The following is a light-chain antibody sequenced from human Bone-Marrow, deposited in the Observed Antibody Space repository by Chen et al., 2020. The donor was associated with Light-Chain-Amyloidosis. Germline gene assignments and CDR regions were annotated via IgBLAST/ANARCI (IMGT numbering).Light chain of an antibody. V-gene: IGLV3-25*03. J-gene: IGLJ2*01. CDR3: ESADSSGTYEVR. Sequence: SYELTQPPSVSVSPGQTARITCSGDDLPTKYAYWYQQKPGQAPVLVIHRETERPSGISERFSGSSSWTTATLAISGVQAEDEADYHCESADSSGTYEVRFGGGTKLTVL. CDR2: RET. CDR1: DLPTKY.